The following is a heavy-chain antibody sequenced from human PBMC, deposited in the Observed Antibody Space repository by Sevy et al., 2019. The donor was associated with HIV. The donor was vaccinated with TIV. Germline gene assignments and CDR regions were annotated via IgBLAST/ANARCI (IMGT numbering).Heavy chain of an antibody. CDR2: FDPDDGET. D-gene: IGHD3-22*01. CDR1: GYTLSELS. V-gene: IGHV1-24*01. J-gene: IGHJ4*02. CDR3: ATAREYYSDNSGYLDY. Sequence: ASVKVSCKVSGYTLSELSMHWVRQPPGKGLEWMGRFDPDDGETIYAQRFQGRVTMTEDTSADTAYMELSSLRSVDTAMYYCATAREYYSDNSGYLDYWGQGTPVTVSS.